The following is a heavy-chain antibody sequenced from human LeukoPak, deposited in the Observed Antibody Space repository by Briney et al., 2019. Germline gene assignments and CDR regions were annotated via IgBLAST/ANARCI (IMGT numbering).Heavy chain of an antibody. D-gene: IGHD3-10*01. CDR3: ARAPITMVRGVMLIFDY. V-gene: IGHV1-46*01. J-gene: IGHJ4*02. CDR1: GYTFTSYY. Sequence: ASVKVSCKASGYTFTSYYMHWVRQAPGQGLEWMGIINPSGGSTSYPQKFQGRVTMTRDMSTSTVYMELSSLRSEDTAVYYCARAPITMVRGVMLIFDYWGQGTLVTVSS. CDR2: INPSGGST.